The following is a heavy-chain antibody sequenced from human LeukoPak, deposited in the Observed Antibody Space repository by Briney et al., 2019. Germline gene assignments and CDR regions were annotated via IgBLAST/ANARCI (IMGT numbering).Heavy chain of an antibody. V-gene: IGHV4-59*01. CDR3: ARGYGGNSDDY. D-gene: IGHD4-23*01. CDR2: IYYSGNT. J-gene: IGHJ4*02. Sequence: SETLSLTCTVSGDSIIYYHWSWIRQPPGKGLEWIGYIYYSGNTNYNPSLKSRVTISVDTSKNQFSLKLSSVTAADTAVYYCARGYGGNSDDYWGQGTLVTVSS. CDR1: GDSIIYYH.